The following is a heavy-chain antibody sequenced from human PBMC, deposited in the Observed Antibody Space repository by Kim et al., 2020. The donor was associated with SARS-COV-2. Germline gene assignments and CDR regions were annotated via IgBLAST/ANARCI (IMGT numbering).Heavy chain of an antibody. CDR1: GYTFTSYY. CDR2: INPSGGST. J-gene: IGHJ5*02. V-gene: IGHV1-46*01. Sequence: ASVKVSCKASGYTFTSYYMHWVRQAPGQGLEWMGIINPSGGSTSYAQKFQGRVTMTRDTSTSTVYMELSSLRSEDTAVYYCARGPRPSYSSGLKFDPWGQGTLVTVSS. CDR3: ARGPRPSYSSGLKFDP. D-gene: IGHD6-19*01.